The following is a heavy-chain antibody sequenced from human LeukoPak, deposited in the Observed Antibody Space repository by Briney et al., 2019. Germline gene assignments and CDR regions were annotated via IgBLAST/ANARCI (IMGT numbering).Heavy chain of an antibody. CDR2: ISSSGYYI. CDR1: GFTFSRYT. J-gene: IGHJ4*02. CDR3: ARDLVSRSNY. Sequence: GGSLRLSCAASGFTFSRYTMNWVRQSPGKGLEWVSSISSSGYYIYYADSVKGRFTISRDNAKNSLYLQMNSLRAEDTAGYYCARDLVSRSNYWGQGTPVTVSS. D-gene: IGHD6-6*01. V-gene: IGHV3-21*01.